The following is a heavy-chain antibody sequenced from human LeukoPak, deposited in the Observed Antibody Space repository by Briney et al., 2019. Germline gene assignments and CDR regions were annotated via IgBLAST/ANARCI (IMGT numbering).Heavy chain of an antibody. CDR1: GFTFSSYW. CDR2: INSDGSST. Sequence: PGGSLRLSCAASGFTFSSYWMHWVRQAPGKGLVWVSRINSDGSSTSYADSVKGRFTISRDNAKNTLYLQMNSLRAEDTAVYYCARSRYFDWTHFDYWGQGTLVTVSS. CDR3: ARSRYFDWTHFDY. J-gene: IGHJ4*02. V-gene: IGHV3-74*01. D-gene: IGHD3-9*01.